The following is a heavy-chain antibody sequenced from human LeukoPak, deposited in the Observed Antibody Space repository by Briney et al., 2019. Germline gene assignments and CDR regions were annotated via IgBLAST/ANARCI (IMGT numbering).Heavy chain of an antibody. CDR2: ISGSGGST. Sequence: PGGSLRLSCAASGFTFSSYAMSWVRQAPGKGLEWVSAISGSGGSTYYADSVKGRFTISRDNSKNTLYLQMNSLRAEDTAVYYCAGTKDIVVVPAAIYRYFQHWGQGTLVTVSS. CDR3: AGTKDIVVVPAAIYRYFQH. D-gene: IGHD2-2*02. J-gene: IGHJ1*01. V-gene: IGHV3-23*01. CDR1: GFTFSSYA.